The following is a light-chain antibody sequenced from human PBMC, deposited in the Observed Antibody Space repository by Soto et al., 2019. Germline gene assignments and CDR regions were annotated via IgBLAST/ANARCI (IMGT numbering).Light chain of an antibody. Sequence: EIVLTQSPGTLSLSPGERAALSCRASQSVASRDLAWYQQKPGQAPRLLIYSASSRATGIPERFGGSGSGTDFILTINRLEPEDFAVYYCQCYYNSPFFGPGTKVDIK. CDR3: QCYYNSPF. V-gene: IGKV3-20*01. CDR2: SAS. J-gene: IGKJ3*01. CDR1: QSVASRD.